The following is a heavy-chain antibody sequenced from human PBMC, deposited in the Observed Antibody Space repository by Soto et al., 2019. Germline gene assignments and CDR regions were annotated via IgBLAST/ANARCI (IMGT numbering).Heavy chain of an antibody. CDR1: GFTFSISE. CDR2: IHPSGQPI. D-gene: IGHD1-26*01. Sequence: GGSLRLSCAVSGFTFSISEMYWVRQAPGKGLEWISYIHPSGQPIFYADSVKGRFTISRDNANNSVFLQMNSLRAEDTAVYYCARRASRWGQGTMVTVSS. J-gene: IGHJ3*01. V-gene: IGHV3-48*03. CDR3: ARRASR.